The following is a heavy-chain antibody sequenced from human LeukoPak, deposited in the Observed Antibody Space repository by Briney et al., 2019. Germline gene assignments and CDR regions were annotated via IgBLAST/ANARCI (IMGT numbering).Heavy chain of an antibody. V-gene: IGHV3-7*01. Sequence: GSLRLSCAASGFTFRSYWMSWVRQAPGKGLEWVANIKQDGSEKYYVDSVKGRFTISRDNAKNSLYLQMNSLRAEDTAVYYCATSGGGSPYYFDYWGQGTLVTVSS. CDR3: ATSGGGSPYYFDY. J-gene: IGHJ4*02. CDR2: IKQDGSEK. D-gene: IGHD2-15*01. CDR1: GFTFRSYW.